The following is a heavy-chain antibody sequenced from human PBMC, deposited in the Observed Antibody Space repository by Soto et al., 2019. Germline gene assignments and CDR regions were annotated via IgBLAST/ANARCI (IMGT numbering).Heavy chain of an antibody. CDR3: ARHVAGYSSGLDY. J-gene: IGHJ4*02. D-gene: IGHD6-19*01. CDR1: GGSISSSSYY. V-gene: IGHV4-39*01. Sequence: QLQLQESGPGLVKPSETLSLTCTVSGGSISSSSYYWGWIRQPPGKGLEWIGSIYYSGSTYYNPSLKSRVTISVDTSKNQVSLTLSSVTAAATAVYYCARHVAGYSSGLDYWGQGTLVTVSS. CDR2: IYYSGST.